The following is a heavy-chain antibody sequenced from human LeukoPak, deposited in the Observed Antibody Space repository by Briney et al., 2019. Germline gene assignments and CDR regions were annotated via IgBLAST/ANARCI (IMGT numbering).Heavy chain of an antibody. CDR1: GGTFSSYA. D-gene: IGHD3-22*01. CDR3: ARDGYYYDSSGPLDY. V-gene: IGHV1-69*05. Sequence: SVKVSCKASGGTFSSYAISWVRQAPGQGREWMGRIIPIFGTANYAQKFQGRVTITTDESASTAYMELSSLRSEDTAVYYCARDGYYYDSSGPLDYLGQGTLVTVSS. CDR2: IIPIFGTA. J-gene: IGHJ4*02.